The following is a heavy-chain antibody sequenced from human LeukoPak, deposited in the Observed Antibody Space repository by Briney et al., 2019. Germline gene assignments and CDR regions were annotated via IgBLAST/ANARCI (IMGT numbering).Heavy chain of an antibody. D-gene: IGHD2-15*01. J-gene: IGHJ4*02. CDR1: GYTFSNNW. Sequence: GESLKISCESSGYTFSNNWIGWLRQMPGKGLEWMGIIYPGDSDTRYSPSFQGQVTISAEKSNNTAYLQWSSLKASDTAMYYCARYYCSGGICHGIFDYWGQGTLVTVSS. CDR3: ARYYCSGGICHGIFDY. V-gene: IGHV5-51*01. CDR2: IYPGDSDT.